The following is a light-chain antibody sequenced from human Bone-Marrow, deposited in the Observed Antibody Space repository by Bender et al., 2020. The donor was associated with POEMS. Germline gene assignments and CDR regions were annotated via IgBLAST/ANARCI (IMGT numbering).Light chain of an antibody. V-gene: IGLV2-11*01. CDR3: CSYAGTNTYV. J-gene: IGLJ1*01. CDR1: SSDVGGYNY. Sequence: QSALTQPRSVSGSPGQSVTISCTGTSSDVGGYNYVSWYQQHPGKAPKVLIFDVSKRSSGVPVRFSGSKSGNTASLTITGLQAEDEADYYCCSYAGTNTYVFGTGTKVTVL. CDR2: DVS.